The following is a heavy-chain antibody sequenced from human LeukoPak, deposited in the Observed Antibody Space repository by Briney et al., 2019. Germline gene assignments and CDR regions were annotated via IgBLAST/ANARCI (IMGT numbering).Heavy chain of an antibody. CDR3: ARSSVLVPGDMEGAFDI. Sequence: ASVKVSCKASGFTFTSYYMHWVRQAPGQGLDWMGILNPSGGSTTYAQKFQGRVTMTRDTSTSTVYMELSSLRSGDTAVYYCARSSVLVPGDMEGAFDIWGQGTMVTVSS. D-gene: IGHD2-2*01. J-gene: IGHJ3*02. V-gene: IGHV1-46*01. CDR1: GFTFTSYY. CDR2: LNPSGGST.